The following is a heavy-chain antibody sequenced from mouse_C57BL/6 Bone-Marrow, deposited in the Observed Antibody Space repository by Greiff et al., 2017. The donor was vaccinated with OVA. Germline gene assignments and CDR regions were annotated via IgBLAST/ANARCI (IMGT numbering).Heavy chain of an antibody. CDR2: ISNGGGST. Sequence: EVKLVESGGGLVQPGGSLKLSCAASGFTFSDYYMYWVRQTPEKRLEWVAYISNGGGSTYYPDTVKGRFTISRDNAKNTLYLQISRLKSEDTAMYYCERDSALRLYAMDYWGKGTSVTVSS. D-gene: IGHD1-1*01. V-gene: IGHV5-12*01. J-gene: IGHJ4*01. CDR3: ERDSALRLYAMDY. CDR1: GFTFSDYY.